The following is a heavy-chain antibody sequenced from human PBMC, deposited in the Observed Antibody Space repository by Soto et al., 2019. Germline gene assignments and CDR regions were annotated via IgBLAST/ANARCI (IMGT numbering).Heavy chain of an antibody. V-gene: IGHV3-33*08. D-gene: IGHD2-2*01. CDR1: GFTFSGYE. CDR3: ARGGRLLGYCSSTSCHQGYYYGMDV. CDR2: IWYDGSNK. Sequence: VQLVESGGGLVQPGGSLRLSCAASGFTFSGYEMNWVRQAPGKGLEWVAVIWYDGSNKYYADSVKGRFTISRDNSKNTLYLQMNSLRAEDTAVYYCARGGRLLGYCSSTSCHQGYYYGMDVWGQGTTVTVSS. J-gene: IGHJ6*02.